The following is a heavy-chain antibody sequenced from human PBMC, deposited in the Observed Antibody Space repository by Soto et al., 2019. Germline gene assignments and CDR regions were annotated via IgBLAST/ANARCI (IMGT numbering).Heavy chain of an antibody. D-gene: IGHD3-10*01. CDR1: GFTFNSNG. J-gene: IGHJ4*02. V-gene: IGHV3-30*18. Sequence: GGSLRLSCAASGFTFNSNGMDWVRQTPGKGLEWLAVISYDGTNIYYADSVKGRFTISRDNSKNTLYLHMNNLRPEDTAVYYCAKLKRGVPLSYFDYWGQGTLVTVSS. CDR3: AKLKRGVPLSYFDY. CDR2: ISYDGTNI.